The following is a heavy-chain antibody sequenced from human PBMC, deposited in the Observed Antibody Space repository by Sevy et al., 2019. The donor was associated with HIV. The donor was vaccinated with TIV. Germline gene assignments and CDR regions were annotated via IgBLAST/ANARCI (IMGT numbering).Heavy chain of an antibody. CDR2: INTDGSST. D-gene: IGHD1-26*01. J-gene: IGHJ3*01. CDR3: AREIKPSGRSGKDAFDL. Sequence: GGSLRLSCAASGFTLSTYWMHWVRQPPGKGLVWVSRINTDGSSTSYADSVKGRFTISRDNAKNTLFLQMNSLSAEDTAVYYCAREIKPSGRSGKDAFDLWGQGTMVTVSS. CDR1: GFTLSTYW. V-gene: IGHV3-74*01.